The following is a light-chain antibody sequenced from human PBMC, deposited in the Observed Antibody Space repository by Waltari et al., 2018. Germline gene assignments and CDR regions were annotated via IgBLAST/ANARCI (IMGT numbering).Light chain of an antibody. Sequence: SYELTQPPSVSVSPGQTASITCSGDKLGDKYVCWYQQRPGHSPEVVIYQDSLRPSGIPGRFSGSNSGNTATLTISGTQPVDDADYYCQAWDSGVVFGGGTKLTVL. CDR3: QAWDSGVV. CDR2: QDS. V-gene: IGLV3-1*01. CDR1: KLGDKY. J-gene: IGLJ3*02.